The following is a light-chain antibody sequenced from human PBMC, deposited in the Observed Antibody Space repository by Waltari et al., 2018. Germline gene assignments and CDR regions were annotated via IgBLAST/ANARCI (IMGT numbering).Light chain of an antibody. CDR1: SRDGGGYNH. Sequence: QSALTQPASVSGSPGQSITISCTGTSRDGGGYNHVSWYQQHPGKAPKVMIYDVSKRPSGVSNRFSGSKSGNTASLTISGLQAEDEADYYCSSYTSSSTWVFGGGTKLTVL. CDR3: SSYTSSSTWV. J-gene: IGLJ3*02. V-gene: IGLV2-14*01. CDR2: DVS.